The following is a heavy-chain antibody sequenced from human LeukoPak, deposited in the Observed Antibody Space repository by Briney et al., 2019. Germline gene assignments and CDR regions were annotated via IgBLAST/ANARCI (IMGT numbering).Heavy chain of an antibody. J-gene: IGHJ4*02. CDR3: GRERGDYGGGIYTY. D-gene: IGHD3-16*01. CDR1: GFTFSGYE. CDR2: ISSSGTTI. Sequence: PGGSLRLSCAASGFTFSGYEMNWVRQAPGKGLEWVSYISSSGTTIYYQDSVRGRFTISRDNAKNSLHLQMNSLRAEDTAVHYCGRERGDYGGGIYTYGGGGPLVT. V-gene: IGHV3-48*03.